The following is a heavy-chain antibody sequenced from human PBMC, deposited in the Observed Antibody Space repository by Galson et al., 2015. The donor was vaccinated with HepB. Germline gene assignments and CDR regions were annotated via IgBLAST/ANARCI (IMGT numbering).Heavy chain of an antibody. D-gene: IGHD2-15*01. J-gene: IGHJ6*02. Sequence: SVKVSCKASGGTFSSYAISWVRQAPGQGLEWMGGIIPIFGTANYAQKFQGRVTITADKSTSTAYMELSSLRSEDTAVYYCARDDCSGGSCYSFYYGMDVWGQGTTVTVSS. CDR1: GGTFSSYA. CDR2: IIPIFGTA. CDR3: ARDDCSGGSCYSFYYGMDV. V-gene: IGHV1-69*06.